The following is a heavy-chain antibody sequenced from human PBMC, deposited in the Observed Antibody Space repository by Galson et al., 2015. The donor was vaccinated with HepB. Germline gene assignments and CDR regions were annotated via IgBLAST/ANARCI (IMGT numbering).Heavy chain of an antibody. CDR1: GFTFSNAW. CDR3: LAYCGGDCYQSGYYYYYYYMDV. CDR2: IKSKTDGGTT. J-gene: IGHJ6*03. D-gene: IGHD2-21*01. V-gene: IGHV3-15*07. Sequence: SLRLSCAASGFTFSNAWMNWVRQAPGKGLEWVGRIKSKTDGGTTDYAAPVKGRFTISRDDSKNTLYLQMNSLKTEDTAVYYALAYCGGDCYQSGYYYYYYYMDVWGKGTTVTVSS.